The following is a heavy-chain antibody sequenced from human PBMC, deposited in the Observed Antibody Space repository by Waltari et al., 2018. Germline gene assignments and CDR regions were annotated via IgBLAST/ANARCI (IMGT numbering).Heavy chain of an antibody. Sequence: QLHLQESGPELVKPSETLYLTCTVSSVSISSGASFCGWILPPAGKGPGWIGNLFYSGNTYYNPSLESRVAISLDTSRNQFFLSLTSVTAADAAVYYCARAECSTSSCFFVSGFDPWGQGIHVTVSS. CDR2: LFYSGNT. CDR1: SVSISSGASF. V-gene: IGHV4-39*01. CDR3: ARAECSTSSCFFVSGFDP. J-gene: IGHJ5*02. D-gene: IGHD6-6*01.